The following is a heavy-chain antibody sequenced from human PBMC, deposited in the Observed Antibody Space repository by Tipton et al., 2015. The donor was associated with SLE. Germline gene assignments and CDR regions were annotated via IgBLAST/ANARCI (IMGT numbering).Heavy chain of an antibody. CDR2: IGSTSSYT. J-gene: IGHJ5*02. V-gene: IGHV3-21*01. D-gene: IGHD2-21*02. CDR3: TRPRSGDGKNYFDP. Sequence: GSLRLSCAASGFDFSTYRMTWVRQAPGNGLEWVSSIGSTSSYTYYADSLRGRFTISRDNAKNSLYLQMNSLRAEDTGVYYCTRPRSGDGKNYFDPWGQGTLVTVSS. CDR1: GFDFSTYR.